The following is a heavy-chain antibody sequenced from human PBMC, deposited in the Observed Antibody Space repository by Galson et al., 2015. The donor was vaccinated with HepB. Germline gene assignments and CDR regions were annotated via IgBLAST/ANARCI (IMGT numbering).Heavy chain of an antibody. CDR2: ISYDGSNK. V-gene: IGHV3-30-3*01. J-gene: IGHJ5*02. D-gene: IGHD2-2*01. CDR3: HLHCSSTSCYPTNWFDP. CDR1: GFTFSSYA. Sequence: SLRLSCAASGFTFSSYAMHWVRQAPGKGLEWVAVISYDGSNKYYADSVKGRFTISRDNSKNTLYLQMNSLRAEDTAVYYCHLHCSSTSCYPTNWFDPWGQGTLVTVSS.